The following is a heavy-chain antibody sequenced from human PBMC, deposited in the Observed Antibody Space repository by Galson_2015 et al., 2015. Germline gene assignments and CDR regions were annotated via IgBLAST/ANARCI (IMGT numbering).Heavy chain of an antibody. J-gene: IGHJ4*02. CDR2: IDWDDDK. CDR3: ARQLTGSTTYFDY. D-gene: IGHD1-1*01. Sequence: PALVKPTQTLTLTCTFSGFSVSNSGVRVSWIRQPPGKALEWLARIDWDDDKSYTTSLKTRLTISKDTSKNQVVLTVTNMDPVDTGTYYCARQLTGSTTYFDYWGQGILVTVSS. CDR1: GFSVSNSGVR. V-gene: IGHV2-70*04.